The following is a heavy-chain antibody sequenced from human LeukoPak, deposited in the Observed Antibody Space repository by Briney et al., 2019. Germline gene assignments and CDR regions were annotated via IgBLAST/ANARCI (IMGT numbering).Heavy chain of an antibody. V-gene: IGHV3-23*01. CDR3: AKSLKYDQAPGMDV. CDR2: ISGSGGST. Sequence: GGSLRLSCAASGFTFSSYAMSWVRQAPGKGLEWVSAISGSGGSTYYADSVKGRFTISRDNSKNTLYLQMNSLRAEDTAVYYCAKSLKYDQAPGMDVXXQGTTVTVSS. CDR1: GFTFSSYA. J-gene: IGHJ6*02. D-gene: IGHD3-16*01.